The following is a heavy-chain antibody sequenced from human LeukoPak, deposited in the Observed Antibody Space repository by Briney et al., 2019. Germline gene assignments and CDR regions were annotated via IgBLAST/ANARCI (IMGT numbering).Heavy chain of an antibody. V-gene: IGHV3-30*02. Sequence: GGSLRLSCAASGFTFSGFGMHWVRQAPGKGLEWVSFVKYGGSDKRYADSVKGRFTISRDDSKNTVFLQVNSLRDEDTAVYYCAXDXQWAFDYWGQGTQVTVSS. D-gene: IGHD2-8*01. CDR1: GFTFSGFG. CDR2: VKYGGSDK. J-gene: IGHJ4*02. CDR3: AXDXQWAFDY.